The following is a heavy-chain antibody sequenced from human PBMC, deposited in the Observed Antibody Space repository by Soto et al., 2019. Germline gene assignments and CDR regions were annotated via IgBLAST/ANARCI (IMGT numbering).Heavy chain of an antibody. D-gene: IGHD2-21*02. V-gene: IGHV1-69*02. CDR2: IIPILGIA. J-gene: IGHJ4*02. CDR1: GGTFSSYT. Sequence: QVQLVQSGAEVKKPGSSVKVSCKASGGTFSSYTISWVRQAPGQGLEWMGRIIPILGIANYAKKFQGRVTITADKATSTAYMALSSLRSEDTAVYYCARDDGLAYCGGDCYSWGQGTLVTVSS. CDR3: ARDDGLAYCGGDCYS.